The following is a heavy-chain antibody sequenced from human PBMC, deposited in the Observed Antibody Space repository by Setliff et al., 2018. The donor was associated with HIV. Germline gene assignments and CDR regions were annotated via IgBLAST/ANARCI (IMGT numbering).Heavy chain of an antibody. Sequence: SETLSLTCAVSGYSIGSGSFWGWIRQPPGKGLEWIATIPHTGGTYYNPDPSLTGRVTISLDTSKNQFSLKLAFVSAADTAVYYCARHSTLTTNFDYWGQGTQVTVSS. CDR1: GYSIGSGSF. D-gene: IGHD4-17*01. J-gene: IGHJ4*02. CDR2: IPHTGGT. V-gene: IGHV4-38-2*01. CDR3: ARHSTLTTNFDY.